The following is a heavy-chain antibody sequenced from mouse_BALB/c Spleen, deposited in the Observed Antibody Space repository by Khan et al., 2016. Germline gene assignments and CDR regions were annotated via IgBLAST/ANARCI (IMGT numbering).Heavy chain of an antibody. Sequence: QVQLQQSGAELAKPGASVKMSCKASGYTFTSYWMHWVKQRPGQGLEWIGYINPSTGYTEYNQKFKDKATLTADKSSSTAYMQLSSLTSEDSAVYYCASYYYGSSYFDYWGQGTTLTVPS. D-gene: IGHD1-1*01. J-gene: IGHJ2*01. CDR1: GYTFTSYW. CDR2: INPSTGYT. CDR3: ASYYYGSSYFDY. V-gene: IGHV1-7*01.